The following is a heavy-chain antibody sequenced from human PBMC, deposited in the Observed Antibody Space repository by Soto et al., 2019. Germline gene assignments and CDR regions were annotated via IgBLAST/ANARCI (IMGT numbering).Heavy chain of an antibody. J-gene: IGHJ6*02. CDR1: GFTFSSYG. CDR3: ARGGIPEAHYYYYGMDV. Sequence: GGSLRLSCAASGFTFSSYGMHWVRQAPGKGLEWVAVIWYDGSNKYYADSVKGRFTISRDNSKNTLYLQMNSLRAEDTAVYYCARGGIPEAHYYYYGMDVWGQGTTVTVSS. CDR2: IWYDGSNK. V-gene: IGHV3-33*01. D-gene: IGHD6-19*01.